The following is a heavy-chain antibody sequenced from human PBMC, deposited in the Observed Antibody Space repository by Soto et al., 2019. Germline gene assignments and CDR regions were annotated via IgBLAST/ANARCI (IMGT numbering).Heavy chain of an antibody. V-gene: IGHV1-3*01. J-gene: IGHJ4*02. CDR3: ARDGSGPFDY. Sequence: ASVKVSCKASGYTFTSYAMHWVRQAPGQRLEWMGWINAGNGNTKYSQKFQGRVTITRDTSASTAYMDLQMNGLSAEDTAMYYCARDGSGPFDYWGQGSLVTVSS. CDR2: INAGNGNT. CDR1: GYTFTSYA. D-gene: IGHD6-19*01.